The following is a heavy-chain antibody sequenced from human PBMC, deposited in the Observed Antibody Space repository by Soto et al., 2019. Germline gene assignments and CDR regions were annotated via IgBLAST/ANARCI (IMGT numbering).Heavy chain of an antibody. CDR2: IYWDDDK. CDR1: GFSLSTSRVG. V-gene: IGHV2-5*02. J-gene: IGHJ4*02. CDR3: AHTSRGGKSGCFNH. Sequence: QITLKESGPTLVKPTQTLTLTCTFSGFSLSTSRVGVGWIRQPPGKALEWLALIYWDDDKRHSPSLKSRLTITNDTARNQAVLTRTNTDPVDRALYYCAHTSRGGKSGCFNHSCQGALVSVSS. D-gene: IGHD1-26*01.